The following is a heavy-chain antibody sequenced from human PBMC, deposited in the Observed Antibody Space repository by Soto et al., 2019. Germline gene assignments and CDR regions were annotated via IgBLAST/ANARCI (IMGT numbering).Heavy chain of an antibody. D-gene: IGHD4-17*01. Sequence: QVQLVQSGAEVKKPGSSVKVSCKASGGTFSSYPISWVRQAPGQGLEWMGGTNGNLGTGNYAQKFQGRLTITTDKSQTTAYMELGRLRSEDTAGYYCARRGSHGYFLYFDNWGPGTLVTVAS. CDR3: ARRGSHGYFLYFDN. CDR1: GGTFSSYP. V-gene: IGHV1-69*06. J-gene: IGHJ4*02. CDR2: TNGNLGTG.